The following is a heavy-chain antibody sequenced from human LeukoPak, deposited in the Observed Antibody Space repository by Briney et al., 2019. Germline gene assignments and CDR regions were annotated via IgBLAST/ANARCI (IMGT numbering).Heavy chain of an antibody. CDR2: IWYDGSNK. D-gene: IGHD3-9*01. Sequence: GGSLRLSCAASGFTFSSHGIHWVRQAPGKGLEWVAAIWYDGSNKYYADSVKGRVTISRDNSKNALYLQMNSLRAEDTAVYYCARGDILTGSPDAFDIWGQGTMVTISS. J-gene: IGHJ3*02. CDR3: ARGDILTGSPDAFDI. CDR1: GFTFSSHG. V-gene: IGHV3-33*01.